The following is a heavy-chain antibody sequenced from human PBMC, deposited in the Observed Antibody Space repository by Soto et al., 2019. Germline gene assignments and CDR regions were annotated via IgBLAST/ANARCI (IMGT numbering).Heavy chain of an antibody. D-gene: IGHD3-10*01. CDR2: IANGDNHI. J-gene: IGHJ4*02. CDR3: ARGNYGPDY. V-gene: IGHV3-21*01. CDR1: GFTFSEYS. Sequence: EVQVVESGGGLVKPGGSLRLSCAASGFTFSEYSFLWVRQAPGKGLEWLSFIANGDNHIFYSDSVKGRFTISRDNAKNSVYLQLNSLRAEDMGVYYCARGNYGPDYWGQGTLVTVSS.